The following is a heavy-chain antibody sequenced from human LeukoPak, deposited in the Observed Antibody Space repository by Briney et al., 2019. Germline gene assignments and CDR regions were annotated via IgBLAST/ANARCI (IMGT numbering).Heavy chain of an antibody. J-gene: IGHJ4*02. CDR3: AESGVFDY. Sequence: KPSETLSLTCTVSGGSISSSSYYWGWIRQPPGKGLEWIGSIYYSGSTYYNPSLKSRVTISVDTSKNQFSLKLSSVTAADTAVYYCAESGVFDYWGQGTLVTVSS. CDR2: IYYSGST. D-gene: IGHD5-12*01. CDR1: GGSISSSSYY. V-gene: IGHV4-39*01.